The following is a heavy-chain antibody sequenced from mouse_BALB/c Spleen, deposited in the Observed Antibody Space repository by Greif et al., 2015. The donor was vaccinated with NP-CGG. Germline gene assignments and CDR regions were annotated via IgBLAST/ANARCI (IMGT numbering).Heavy chain of an antibody. Sequence: LMESGPELVKPGASVKISCKASGYTFTDYYINWVKQKPGQGLEWIGWIYPGSGNTKYNEKFKGKATLTVDTSSSTAYMQLSSLTSEDTAVYFCARRGYYVGYYAMDYWGQGTSVTVSS. CDR1: GYTFTDYY. V-gene: IGHV1-84*02. CDR3: ARRGYYVGYYAMDY. J-gene: IGHJ4*01. CDR2: IYPGSGNT. D-gene: IGHD2-3*01.